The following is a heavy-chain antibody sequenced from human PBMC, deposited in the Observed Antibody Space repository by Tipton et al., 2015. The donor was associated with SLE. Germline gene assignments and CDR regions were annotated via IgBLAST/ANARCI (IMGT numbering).Heavy chain of an antibody. J-gene: IGHJ4*02. V-gene: IGHV4-34*01. D-gene: IGHD6-19*01. CDR3: ARDRGYSSGFDY. CDR2: INHSGST. CDR1: GGSFSGYY. Sequence: TLSLTCAVYGGSFSGYYWSWIRQPPGKGLEWIGEINHSGSTNYNPSLKSRVTISVDTSKNQFSLKLSSVTAADTAVHYCARDRGYSSGFDYWGQGTLVTVSS.